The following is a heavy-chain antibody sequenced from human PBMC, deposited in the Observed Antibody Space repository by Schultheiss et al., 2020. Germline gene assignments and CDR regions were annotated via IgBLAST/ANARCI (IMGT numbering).Heavy chain of an antibody. CDR2: ISYDGSNK. Sequence: GGSLRLSCAASGFTFSSYGMHWVRQAPGKGLEWVAVISYDGSNKYYADSVKGRFTISRDNSKNTLYLQMNSLRAEDTAVYYCAKDQRYSSGWYEDYYYGMDVWGQGTTVTVYS. CDR3: AKDQRYSSGWYEDYYYGMDV. J-gene: IGHJ6*02. V-gene: IGHV3-30*18. CDR1: GFTFSSYG. D-gene: IGHD6-19*01.